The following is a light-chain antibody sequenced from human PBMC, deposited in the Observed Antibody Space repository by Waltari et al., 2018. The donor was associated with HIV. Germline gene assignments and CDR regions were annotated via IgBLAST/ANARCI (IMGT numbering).Light chain of an antibody. V-gene: IGLV2-8*01. CDR2: EVT. Sequence: QSALTQPPSASGSPAHSVTISCTRTSSDIGGYNYVSWCQQHPGKAPKLIMTEVTKRPSGVPDRFSGSKSGNTASLTVSGLKAEDEAHYYCSSYAPTNNFYVLFGGGTALTVL. J-gene: IGLJ2*01. CDR1: SSDIGGYNY. CDR3: SSYAPTNNFYVL.